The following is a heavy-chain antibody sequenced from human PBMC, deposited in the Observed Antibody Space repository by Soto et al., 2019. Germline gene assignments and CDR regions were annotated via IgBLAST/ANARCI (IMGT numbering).Heavy chain of an antibody. J-gene: IGHJ4*02. CDR3: ASGGEGSIAVAG. Sequence: QLQLQESGPGLVKPSETLSLTCTVSGGSISGSSYYWGWIRQPPGKGLEWLGAIYYTGRTYYKPSLKSRVTISVDTSKNQFSLKLNSVSAADTAVYYCASGGEGSIAVAGWGQGTLVNVSA. CDR1: GGSISGSSYY. D-gene: IGHD6-19*01. V-gene: IGHV4-39*01. CDR2: IYYTGRT.